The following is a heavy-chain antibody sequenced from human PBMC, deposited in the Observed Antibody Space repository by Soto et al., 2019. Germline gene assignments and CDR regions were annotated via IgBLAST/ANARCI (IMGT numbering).Heavy chain of an antibody. J-gene: IGHJ4*02. CDR1: GGTFSSYT. CDR3: ARGYGSGWYPIDY. CDR2: IIPILGIA. D-gene: IGHD6-19*01. Sequence: QVQLVQSGAEVKKPGSSVKISCKASGGTFSSYTISWVRQAPGQGLEWMGRIIPILGIANYAQKFQGRVTITADKSTSTAYMELSSLRSEDTAVYYCARGYGSGWYPIDYWGQGTLVTVSS. V-gene: IGHV1-69*02.